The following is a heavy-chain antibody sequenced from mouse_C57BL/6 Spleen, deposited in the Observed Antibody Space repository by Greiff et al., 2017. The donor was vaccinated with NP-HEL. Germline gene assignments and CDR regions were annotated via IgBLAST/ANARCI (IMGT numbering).Heavy chain of an antibody. V-gene: IGHV1-81*01. J-gene: IGHJ1*03. CDR2: IYPRSGNT. CDR1: GYTFTSYG. D-gene: IGHD1-1*01. CDR3: ARLGYYGSSYWYFDV. Sequence: LVESGAELARPGASVKLSCKASGYTFTSYGISWVKQRTGQGLEWIGEIYPRSGNTYYNEKFKGKATLTADKSSSTAYMELRSLTSGDSAVYVCARLGYYGSSYWYFDVWGTGTTVTVSS.